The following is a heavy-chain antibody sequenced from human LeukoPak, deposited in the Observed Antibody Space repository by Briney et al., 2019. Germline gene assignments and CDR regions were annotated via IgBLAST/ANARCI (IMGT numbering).Heavy chain of an antibody. J-gene: IGHJ4*02. CDR1: GGSISSYY. CDR3: ARSEGSWGSYFSN. CDR2: IYYSGST. D-gene: IGHD1-26*01. Sequence: PSETLSLTCTVSGGSISSYYWSWIRQPPGKGLEWIGYIYYSGSTNYNPSLKSRVTISVDTSKNQFSLKLSSVTAADTAVYYRARSEGSWGSYFSNWGQGTLVTVSS. V-gene: IGHV4-59*01.